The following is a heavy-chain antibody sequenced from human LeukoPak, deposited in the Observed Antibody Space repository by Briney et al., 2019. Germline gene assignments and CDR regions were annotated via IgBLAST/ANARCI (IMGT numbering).Heavy chain of an antibody. CDR1: GGSISSSSYY. J-gene: IGHJ4*02. CDR3: ARLEDIVVVVAARL. V-gene: IGHV4-39*01. Sequence: SETLSLTCTVSGGSISSSSYYWGWIRQPPGKGLEWIGSIYYSGSTYYNPSLKSRVTISVDTSKSQFSLKLSSVTAADTAVYYCARLEDIVVVVAARLWGQGTLVTVSS. CDR2: IYYSGST. D-gene: IGHD2-15*01.